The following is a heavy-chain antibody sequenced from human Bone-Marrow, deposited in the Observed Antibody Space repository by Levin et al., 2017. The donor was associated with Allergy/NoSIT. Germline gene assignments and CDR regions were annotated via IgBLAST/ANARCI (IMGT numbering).Heavy chain of an antibody. V-gene: IGHV4-4*07. Sequence: SETLSLTCAVSGDSISLYYWSWIRQPAGKGLEWIGRIYNSETSYNPSLNGRITVSLDTSKNHFSLKLTSVTAADAAVYFCARSPRGYSYFHYWSQGTLVTVS. CDR1: GDSISLYY. CDR2: IYNSET. J-gene: IGHJ4*02. CDR3: ARSPRGYSYFHY. D-gene: IGHD5-18*01.